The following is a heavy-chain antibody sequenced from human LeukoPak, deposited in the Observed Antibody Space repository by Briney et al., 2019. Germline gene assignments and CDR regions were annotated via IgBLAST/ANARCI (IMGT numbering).Heavy chain of an antibody. V-gene: IGHV3-73*01. CDR2: IRSKANSYAT. Sequence: GGSLRLSCAASGFTFSDSAIHWVRQASGKGLEWVGRIRSKANSYATAYAASVKGRFTISRDDSKNTAYLQMNSLKTEDTAVYYCSSIAAVVDAYYFDYWGQGSLVTVSS. CDR1: GFTFSDSA. CDR3: SSIAAVVDAYYFDY. D-gene: IGHD6-6*01. J-gene: IGHJ4*02.